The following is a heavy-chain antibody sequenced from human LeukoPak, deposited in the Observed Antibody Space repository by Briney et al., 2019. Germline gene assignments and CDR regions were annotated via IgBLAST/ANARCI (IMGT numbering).Heavy chain of an antibody. CDR3: AKDHVGTAMIVMVLDS. J-gene: IGHJ4*02. CDR1: GFTFSSYA. V-gene: IGHV3-23*01. D-gene: IGHD3-22*01. Sequence: PGGSLRLSCAASGFTFSSYAMSWVRQAPGKGLEWVSSMSGSGDTTEYAASVKGRFTISRDNAKKTLYLEMNSLRVEDTAIYYCAKDHVGTAMIVMVLDSWGQGTLVTVSS. CDR2: MSGSGDTT.